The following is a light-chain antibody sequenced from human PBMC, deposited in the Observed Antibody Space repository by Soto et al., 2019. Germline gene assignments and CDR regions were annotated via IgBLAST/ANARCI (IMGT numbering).Light chain of an antibody. CDR1: QDISNY. J-gene: IGKJ4*01. CDR3: QKYNSAPHT. CDR2: AAS. V-gene: IGKV1-27*01. Sequence: DIHMTQSPSSLSASLGDRVTITCRTSQDISNYLAWYQQKPGKVPKLLIYAASTLQSGVPSRFSGGGSGTDFSLTISSLQPEDVATYYCQKYNSAPHTFGGGTKVEIQ.